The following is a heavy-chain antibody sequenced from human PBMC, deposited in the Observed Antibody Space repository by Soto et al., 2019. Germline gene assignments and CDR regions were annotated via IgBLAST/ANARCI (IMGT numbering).Heavy chain of an antibody. CDR1: GYTLTELS. D-gene: IGHD6-6*01. J-gene: IGHJ6*03. V-gene: IGHV1-24*01. Sequence: GASVKVSCKVSGYTLTELSMHWVRQAPGKGLEWMGGFDPEDGETIYAQKFQGRVTMTEDTSTDTAYMELSSLRSEDTAVYYCATSIAADYYYYYMDVWGKGTTVTVSS. CDR2: FDPEDGET. CDR3: ATSIAADYYYYYMDV.